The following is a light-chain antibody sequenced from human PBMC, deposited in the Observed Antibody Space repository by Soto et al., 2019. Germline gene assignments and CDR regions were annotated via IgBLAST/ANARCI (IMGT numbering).Light chain of an antibody. CDR2: EAT. Sequence: QSALTQPASVCGSPGQSITVSCTGTSSDVGSYNLVSWYQQHPGKAPKLMIYEATKRPSGVSHRFSGSKSGNTASLTISGLQAEDEADYFCCSYAVSGTYVFGTGTKLTVL. CDR1: SSDVGSYNL. CDR3: CSYAVSGTYV. J-gene: IGLJ1*01. V-gene: IGLV2-23*01.